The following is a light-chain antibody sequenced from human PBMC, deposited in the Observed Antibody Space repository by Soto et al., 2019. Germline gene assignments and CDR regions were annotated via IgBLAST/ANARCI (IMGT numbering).Light chain of an antibody. Sequence: EIVLTQSPGTLSLSPGERANLSCRASQSVSSSYLAWYQQKPGQAPRLLIYGASTRATGIPARFSGSGSGTECSLTLSSLQSEDFAVYYCQQYAVWPPQTFGQGTKVDIK. CDR1: QSVSSSY. CDR2: GAS. CDR3: QQYAVWPPQT. V-gene: IGKV3-15*01. J-gene: IGKJ1*01.